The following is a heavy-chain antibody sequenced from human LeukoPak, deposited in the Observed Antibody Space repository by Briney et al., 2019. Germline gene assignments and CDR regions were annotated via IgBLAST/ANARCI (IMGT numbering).Heavy chain of an antibody. CDR1: GFTFSSYA. Sequence: GGSLRLSCAASGFTFSSYAMSWVRQAPGKGLEWVSAISGSGGSTYYADSVKGRFTISRDNSKNTLYLQMNSLRAEDTAVYYCAKDKVGHYYDSSGYYYADWGQGTLVTVSS. J-gene: IGHJ4*02. D-gene: IGHD3-22*01. CDR3: AKDKVGHYYDSSGYYYAD. CDR2: ISGSGGST. V-gene: IGHV3-23*01.